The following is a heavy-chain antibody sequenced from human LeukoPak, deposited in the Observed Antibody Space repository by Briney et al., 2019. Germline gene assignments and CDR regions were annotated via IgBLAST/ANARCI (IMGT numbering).Heavy chain of an antibody. V-gene: IGHV3-66*01. CDR2: IYSGGST. D-gene: IGHD5-12*01. J-gene: IGHJ4*02. CDR1: GFTVSSNY. Sequence: PGGSLRLSCAASGFTVSSNYMSWVRQAPGKGLEWVSVIYSGGSTYYADSVKGRFTISRDNSKNTLYLQMNSLRAEDTAVYYCARARTLYSGYDPPAYWGQGTLVTVSS. CDR3: ARARTLYSGYDPPAY.